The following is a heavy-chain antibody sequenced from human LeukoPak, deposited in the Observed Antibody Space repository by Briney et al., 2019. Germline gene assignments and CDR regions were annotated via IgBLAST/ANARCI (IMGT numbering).Heavy chain of an antibody. CDR1: GSIFNKHA. CDR3: AKERDYGPADY. CDR2: LSGSGGST. D-gene: IGHD4/OR15-4a*01. V-gene: IGHV3-23*01. J-gene: IGHJ4*02. Sequence: GGSLRLSCAASGSIFNKHAMSWVRQAPGKGLEWVSGLSGSGGSTDYADSVKGRFTVSRDNSKNTLFLQMNSLRAEDTAIYYCAKERDYGPADYWSQGTLVTVSS.